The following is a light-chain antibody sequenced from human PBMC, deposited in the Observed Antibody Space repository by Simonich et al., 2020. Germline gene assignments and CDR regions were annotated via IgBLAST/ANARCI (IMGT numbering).Light chain of an antibody. J-gene: IGLJ2*01. CDR1: SSDVCGYNY. V-gene: IGLV2-14*03. Sequence: QSALTQPASVSGSPGQSITISCTGTSSDVCGYNYGSWYQQHPGKAPKLMIYDVSNRPSGVSNRFSGSKSGNTASLTISGLQAEDEADYYCSSYTSSSTLVFGGGTKLTVL. CDR2: DVS. CDR3: SSYTSSSTLV.